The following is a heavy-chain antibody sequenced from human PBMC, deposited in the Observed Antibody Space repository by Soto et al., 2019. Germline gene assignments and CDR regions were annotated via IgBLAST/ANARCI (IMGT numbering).Heavy chain of an antibody. CDR3: AKGRASDCPGCTQDY. CDR2: VSGSGDST. Sequence: EVQLLESGGGLAQPGGPLGLSFAALPFTFSANPMAWVRQPPGRGRGWVSAVSGSGDSTYYADSVKGRFTISRDNSKNTLYLQMNSLRAEDTAVYYCAKGRASDCPGCTQDYWGQGTLVTVSS. D-gene: IGHD2-21*02. CDR1: PFTFSANP. V-gene: IGHV3-23*01. J-gene: IGHJ4*02.